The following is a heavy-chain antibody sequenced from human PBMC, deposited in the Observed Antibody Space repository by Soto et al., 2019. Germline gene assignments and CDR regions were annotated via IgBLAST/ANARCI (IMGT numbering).Heavy chain of an antibody. CDR2: INSEGNST. Sequence: EVQVVESGGGLVQPGGSLRLSCVASGFTFNSSWMHWVRQAPGKGLAYVARINSEGNSTSHADSVRGRFTISRDNAKNTLYLQMNSLRVEDTAVYYCARGPTRLDYWGQGVVVTVSS. V-gene: IGHV3-74*01. J-gene: IGHJ4*02. CDR1: GFTFNSSW. CDR3: ARGPTRLDY.